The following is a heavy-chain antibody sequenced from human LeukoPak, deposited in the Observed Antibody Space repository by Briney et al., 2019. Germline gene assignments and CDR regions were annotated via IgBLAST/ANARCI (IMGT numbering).Heavy chain of an antibody. D-gene: IGHD4-11*01. CDR2: VDNDGRT. Sequence: SENLPLTCAVSGDSVTNRNYLWGWIRQPPGKGLEWIGNVDNDGRTYYDPSLRGRVTISLDTSKNHFSLNLNFVSDADTAIYYCARYSRVFGWFDPWGRGTLATVSS. CDR1: GDSVTNRNYL. V-gene: IGHV4-39*02. J-gene: IGHJ5*02. CDR3: ARYSRVFGWFDP.